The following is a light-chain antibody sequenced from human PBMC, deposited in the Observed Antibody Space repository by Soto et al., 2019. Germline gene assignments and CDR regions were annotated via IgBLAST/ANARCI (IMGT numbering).Light chain of an antibody. CDR2: GAS. V-gene: IGKV3-20*01. Sequence: EIVLTQSPGTLSLSPGERATLSCRASQSVSSSYLAWYQQRAGQAPRLLIYGASSRATGIPDRFSGGGSGTDFTLTISILEAEDSAVYYCQQYGRSPRTFGQGTKVEIK. J-gene: IGKJ1*01. CDR1: QSVSSSY. CDR3: QQYGRSPRT.